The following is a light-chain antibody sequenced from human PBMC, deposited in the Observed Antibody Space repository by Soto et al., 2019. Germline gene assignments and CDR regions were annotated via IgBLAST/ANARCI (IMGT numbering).Light chain of an antibody. CDR2: EVG. J-gene: IGLJ3*02. CDR1: SSDVGGYNY. V-gene: IGLV2-14*01. CDR3: QSYDRSLSAWV. Sequence: QAVLTQPASVSGSPGQSITISCTGTSSDVGGYNYVSWYQQHPGKAPKLMIYEVGNRPSGVSNRFSGSKSGNTASLTISGLQAEDEADYHCQSYDRSLSAWVFGGGTKLTVL.